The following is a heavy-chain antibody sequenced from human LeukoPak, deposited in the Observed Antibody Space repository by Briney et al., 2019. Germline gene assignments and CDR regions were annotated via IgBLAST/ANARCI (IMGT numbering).Heavy chain of an antibody. Sequence: GGSLRLSCAASGFTFSSYAMHWVRQAPGKGLEWVAVISYDGSNKYYADSVKGRFTISRDNSKNTLYLQMNSLGAEDTAVYYCASVAVVVAATSDYWGQGTLVTVSS. J-gene: IGHJ4*02. CDR2: ISYDGSNK. CDR3: ASVAVVVAATSDY. V-gene: IGHV3-30*04. CDR1: GFTFSSYA. D-gene: IGHD2-15*01.